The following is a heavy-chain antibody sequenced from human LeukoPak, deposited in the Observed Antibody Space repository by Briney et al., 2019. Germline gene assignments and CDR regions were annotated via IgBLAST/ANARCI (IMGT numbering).Heavy chain of an antibody. CDR2: IDHSGST. Sequence: SETLSLTCAVYGGSFSGYYWSWIRQPPGKGLEWIGEIDHSGSTNYNPSLKSRVTISVDTSKNQFSLKLSSMTAADTAVYYFARGRDSSETRNDYWRQGTLVTVSS. V-gene: IGHV4-34*01. J-gene: IGHJ4*02. CDR1: GGSFSGYY. D-gene: IGHD3-22*01. CDR3: ARGRDSSETRNDY.